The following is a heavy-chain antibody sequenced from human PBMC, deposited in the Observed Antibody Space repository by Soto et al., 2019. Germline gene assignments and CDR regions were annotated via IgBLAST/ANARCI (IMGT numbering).Heavy chain of an antibody. D-gene: IGHD6-13*01. V-gene: IGHV3-7*01. J-gene: IGHJ3*02. CDR1: RFTFNSYW. CDR3: ARDRSSLDAFDI. Sequence: EVQLVESGGGLVQPGGSLRLSCAASRFTFNSYWMNWVRQAPGKGLEWVANIKQDGSEKYYVDSVKGRFTISRDNAKNSLFLQMNSLRAEDTAVYYCARDRSSLDAFDIWGQGTMVTVSS. CDR2: IKQDGSEK.